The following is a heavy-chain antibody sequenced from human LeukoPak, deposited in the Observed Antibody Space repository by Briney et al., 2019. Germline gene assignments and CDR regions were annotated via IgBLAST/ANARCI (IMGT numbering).Heavy chain of an antibody. V-gene: IGHV1-2*06. CDR3: ARTAGRTFDY. J-gene: IGHJ4*02. CDR1: GYTFTGYH. D-gene: IGHD6-6*01. CDR2: INPNSGDT. Sequence: ASVKVSCKASGYTFTGYHMHWVRQAPGQGLEWMGRINPNSGDTNYAQKFQGRVAMTRDTSISTAFMELTRLRSDDTAVYYCARTAGRTFDYWGQGTLVTVSS.